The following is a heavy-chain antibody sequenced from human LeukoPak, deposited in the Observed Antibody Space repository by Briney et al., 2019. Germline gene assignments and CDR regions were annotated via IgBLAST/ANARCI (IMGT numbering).Heavy chain of an antibody. CDR2: ISGSGGST. Sequence: GGSLRLSCAASGFTFTTYWMTWVRQAPGKGLEWVSAISGSGGSTYYADSVKGRFTIARDNSKKTLSLQMNNLRVNDTAVYYCARVQFQWFDPWGQGTLVTVAS. CDR1: GFTFTTYW. J-gene: IGHJ5*02. V-gene: IGHV3-23*01. D-gene: IGHD2-21*01. CDR3: ARVQFQWFDP.